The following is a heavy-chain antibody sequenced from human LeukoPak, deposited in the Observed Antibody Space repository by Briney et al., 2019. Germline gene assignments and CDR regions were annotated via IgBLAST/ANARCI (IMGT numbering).Heavy chain of an antibody. D-gene: IGHD2-15*01. CDR1: GYTFTSYY. Sequence: ASVKVSCTASGYTFTSYYMHWVRQAPGQGLEWMGIINPSGGSTSYAQKFQGRVTMTRDTSTSTVYVELSSLRSEDTAVYYCAKQLGYCSDGSCYFPYWGQGTLVTVSS. CDR2: INPSGGST. J-gene: IGHJ4*02. CDR3: AKQLGYCSDGSCYFPY. V-gene: IGHV1-46*01.